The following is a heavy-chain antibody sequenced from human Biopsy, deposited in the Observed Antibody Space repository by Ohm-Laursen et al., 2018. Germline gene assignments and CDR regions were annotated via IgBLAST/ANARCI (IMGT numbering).Heavy chain of an antibody. CDR3: AKDQGYYYDRSVYYYFDY. D-gene: IGHD3-22*01. J-gene: IGHJ4*02. CDR1: GFTFSSYA. CDR2: ITSSGDTT. Sequence: SLRLSCAASGFTFSSYAMNWVRQAPGKGLEWVSGITSSGDTTYYSDSVKGRFTISRDSSKNTLHLQMNSLRAEDTAVYYCAKDQGYYYDRSVYYYFDYWGQGTLVTVSS. V-gene: IGHV3-23*01.